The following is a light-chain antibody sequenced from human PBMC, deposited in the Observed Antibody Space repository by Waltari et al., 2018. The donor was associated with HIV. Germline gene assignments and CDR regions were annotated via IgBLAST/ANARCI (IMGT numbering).Light chain of an antibody. J-gene: IGKJ2*01. V-gene: IGKV1-5*03. CDR3: QQYSAFPFT. Sequence: DIEMTQSPSTLPLSLGDRVTITCRASQTISSSLAWYQPRPGTAPKLLIYKASSVEDGVPSRFSGSGSGTEFTLTISSLQPDDIAVYFCQQYSAFPFTFGQGTKLEI. CDR1: QTISSS. CDR2: KAS.